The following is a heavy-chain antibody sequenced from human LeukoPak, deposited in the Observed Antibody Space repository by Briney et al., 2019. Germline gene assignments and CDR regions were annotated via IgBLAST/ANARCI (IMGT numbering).Heavy chain of an antibody. CDR3: AKDVSPLDSSGYYYIFDY. D-gene: IGHD3-22*01. J-gene: IGHJ4*02. V-gene: IGHV3-30*04. CDR1: GFTFSSYA. Sequence: GGSLRLSCAASGFTFSSYAMHWVRQAPGKGLEWVAVISHDGINKYYADFVKGRFTISRDNSKNTVYLQMNSLRAEDTAVYYCAKDVSPLDSSGYYYIFDYWGQGTLVTVSS. CDR2: ISHDGINK.